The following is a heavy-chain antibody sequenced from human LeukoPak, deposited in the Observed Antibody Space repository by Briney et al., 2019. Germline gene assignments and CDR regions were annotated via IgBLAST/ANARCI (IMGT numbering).Heavy chain of an antibody. D-gene: IGHD3-22*01. V-gene: IGHV4-59*12. CDR2: IYDSGST. J-gene: IGHJ6*03. Sequence: SETLSLTCTVSGGSISSYYWSWIRQPPGKGLEWIGYIYDSGSTNYNPSLKSRVTISVDTSKNQFSLKLSSVTAADTAVYYCARELSSGYYYYYYMDVWGKGTTVTISS. CDR3: ARELSSGYYYYYYMDV. CDR1: GGSISSYY.